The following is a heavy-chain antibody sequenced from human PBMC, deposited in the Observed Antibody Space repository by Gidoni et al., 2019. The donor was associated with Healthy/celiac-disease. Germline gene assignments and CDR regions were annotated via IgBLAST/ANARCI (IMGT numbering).Heavy chain of an antibody. D-gene: IGHD2-2*01. J-gene: IGHJ6*02. V-gene: IGHV5-51*01. CDR2: INPGDSDT. Sequence: EVPLVQSGAEVKKPGAVPKISGTGSGYSFTSYRIGRVRQMPGKGLEWQGFINPGDSDTRYSRSFQGQVTISADKSISTAYLQWSSLKASDTAMYYCARSGDIVVVPAAVYYGMDVWGQGTTVTVSS. CDR3: ARSGDIVVVPAAVYYGMDV. CDR1: GYSFTSYR.